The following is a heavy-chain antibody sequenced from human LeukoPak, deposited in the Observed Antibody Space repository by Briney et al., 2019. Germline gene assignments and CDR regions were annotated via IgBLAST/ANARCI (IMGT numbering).Heavy chain of an antibody. CDR2: INPGGGST. CDR1: GYTFISHY. J-gene: IGHJ4*02. Sequence: ASVTVSCKASGYTFISHYMHWVRQAPGQGREWMGIINPGGGSTSYAQKFQGRVTMTRDTSTSTVYMELSSLRSEDTAVYYCASDGYSSGWYVLDYWGQGTLVTVSS. V-gene: IGHV1-46*01. D-gene: IGHD6-19*01. CDR3: ASDGYSSGWYVLDY.